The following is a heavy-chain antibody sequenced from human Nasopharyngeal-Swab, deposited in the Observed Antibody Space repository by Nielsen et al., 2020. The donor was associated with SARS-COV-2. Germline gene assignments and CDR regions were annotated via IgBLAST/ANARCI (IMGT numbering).Heavy chain of an antibody. D-gene: IGHD5-18*01. CDR2: ISYDGSNK. J-gene: IGHJ6*03. V-gene: IGHV3-30*04. CDR1: GFTFSSYA. Sequence: GESLKISCAASGFTFSSYAMHWVRQAPGKGLEWVAVISYDGSNKYYADSVKGRFTISRDNSKNTLYLQMNSLRAEDTAVYYCAREWIQYYYHMDVWGKGTTVTVSS. CDR3: AREWIQYYYHMDV.